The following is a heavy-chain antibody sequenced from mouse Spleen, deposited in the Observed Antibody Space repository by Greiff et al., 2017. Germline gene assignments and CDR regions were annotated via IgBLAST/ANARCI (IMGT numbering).Heavy chain of an antibody. Sequence: EVKLMESGGDLVKPGGSLKLSCAASGFTFSSYGMSWVRQTPDKRLEWVATISSGGSYTYYPDSVKGRFTISRDNAKNTLYLQMSSLKSEDTAMYYCARRKRFAYWGQGTLVTVSA. V-gene: IGHV5-6*02. CDR1: GFTFSSYG. J-gene: IGHJ3*01. CDR2: ISSGGSYT. CDR3: ARRKRFAY.